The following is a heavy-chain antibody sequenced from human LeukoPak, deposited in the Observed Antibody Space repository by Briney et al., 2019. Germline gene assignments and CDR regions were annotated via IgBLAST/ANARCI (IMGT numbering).Heavy chain of an antibody. Sequence: PGGSLRLSCAASGFTFSSYWMSWVRQAPEKGLEWVANIKQDGSEKYYVDSVKGRFTISRDNSKNTLYLQMNSLRAEDTSVYYCAEDQQLQPFHYWGQGTLVTVSS. CDR1: GFTFSSYW. J-gene: IGHJ4*02. CDR3: AEDQQLQPFHY. CDR2: IKQDGSEK. V-gene: IGHV3-7*01. D-gene: IGHD2-2*01.